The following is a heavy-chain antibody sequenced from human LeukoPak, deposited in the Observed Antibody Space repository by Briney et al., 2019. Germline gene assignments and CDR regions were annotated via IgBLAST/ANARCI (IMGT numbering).Heavy chain of an antibody. D-gene: IGHD4-17*01. J-gene: IGHJ4*02. CDR1: GFTFSSYW. CDR3: AKDMDHDYDDYGFDY. CDR2: IKQDGSEK. Sequence: AGGSLRLSCVASGFTFSSYWMSWVRQAPGKGLEWVANIKQDGSEKYYVDSVKGRLTISRDNAKNSLYLQMNSLRAEDTAVYYCAKDMDHDYDDYGFDYWGQGTLVTVSS. V-gene: IGHV3-7*01.